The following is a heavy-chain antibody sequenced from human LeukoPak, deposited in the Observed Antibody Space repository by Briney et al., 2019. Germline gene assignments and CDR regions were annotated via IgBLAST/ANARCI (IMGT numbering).Heavy chain of an antibody. D-gene: IGHD4-23*01. J-gene: IGHJ4*02. CDR3: ASTYGGNVNVVDY. V-gene: IGHV3-30*04. CDR2: ISYDGSNK. CDR1: VFTFSSYV. Sequence: GGSLRLSCAPSVFTFSSYVIHRVRQAPGRGLEWVSVISYDGSNKYYAESGKGRFTISRDNSKNTLYLQMNSLRAEDTAVYYCASTYGGNVNVVDYWGQGTLVTVSS.